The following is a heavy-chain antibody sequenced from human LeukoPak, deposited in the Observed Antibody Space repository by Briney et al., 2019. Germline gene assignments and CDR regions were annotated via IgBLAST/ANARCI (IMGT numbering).Heavy chain of an antibody. J-gene: IGHJ3*02. CDR2: IYYSGST. D-gene: IGHD2/OR15-2a*01. CDR1: GGSISSSSYY. V-gene: IGHV4-39*01. CDR3: ARLLSIADAFDI. Sequence: PSETLSLTCTVSGGSISSSSYYWGWIRQPPGKGLEWIGSIYYSGSTYYNPSLKSRFTISVDTSKNQFSLKLSSVTAADTAIYYCARLLSIADAFDIWGQGTMVTVSS.